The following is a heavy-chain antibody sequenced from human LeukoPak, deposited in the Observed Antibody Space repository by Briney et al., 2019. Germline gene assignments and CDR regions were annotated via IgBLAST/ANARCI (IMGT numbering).Heavy chain of an antibody. J-gene: IGHJ6*03. CDR2: INSDGSST. CDR1: GFTFSSYW. CDR3: ARAQSYYDSSGDYYYMDV. Sequence: PGGSLRLSCAASGFTFSSYWMHWVRQAPGKGLVWVSRINSDGSSTSYADSVKGRFTISRDNAKNTLYLQKNSLRAEDTAVYYYARAQSYYDSSGDYYYMDVWGKGTTVTISS. V-gene: IGHV3-74*01. D-gene: IGHD3-22*01.